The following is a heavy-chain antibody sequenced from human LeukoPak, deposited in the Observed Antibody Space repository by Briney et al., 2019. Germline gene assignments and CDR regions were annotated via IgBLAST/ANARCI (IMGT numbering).Heavy chain of an antibody. D-gene: IGHD3-3*01. CDR1: GFTFSSYA. J-gene: IGHJ5*02. V-gene: IGHV3-30-3*01. CDR2: ISYDGSNK. Sequence: GGSLRLSCAASGFTFSSYAMHWVRQAPGKGLEWVAAISYDGSNKYYADSVKGRFTISRDNSKNTLYLQMNSLRAEDTAVYYCARDHYDFWSGLNWWFDPWGQGTLVTVSS. CDR3: ARDHYDFWSGLNWWFDP.